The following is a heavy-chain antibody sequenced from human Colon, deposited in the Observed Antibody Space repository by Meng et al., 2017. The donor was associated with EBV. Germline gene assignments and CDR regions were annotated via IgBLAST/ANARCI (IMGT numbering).Heavy chain of an antibody. J-gene: IGHJ4*02. Sequence: QLQLQESGPGLVKPSETLSLTCTVSGGSISISSYYWGWIRQPPGKGLEWIGSIYYNGSTNYNPSLNSRISISLDKSKNHFSLKVNSVTAADTAVYYCARGKQDAWELLAYWGQGALVTVSS. CDR2: IYYNGST. CDR1: GGSISISSYY. D-gene: IGHD1-26*01. CDR3: ARGKQDAWELLAY. V-gene: IGHV4-39*07.